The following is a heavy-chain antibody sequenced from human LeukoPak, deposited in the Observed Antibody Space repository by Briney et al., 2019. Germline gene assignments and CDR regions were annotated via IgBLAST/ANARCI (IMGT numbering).Heavy chain of an antibody. J-gene: IGHJ4*02. V-gene: IGHV1-18*01. CDR1: GYTFTSYG. Sequence: ASVKVSCKASGYTFTSYGISWVRRAPGQGLEWMGWISAYNGNTNYAQKLQGRVTMTTDTSTSTAYMELRSLRSDDTAVYYCARASELLWFGELVNYWGQGTLVTVSS. CDR2: ISAYNGNT. CDR3: ARASELLWFGELVNY. D-gene: IGHD3-10*01.